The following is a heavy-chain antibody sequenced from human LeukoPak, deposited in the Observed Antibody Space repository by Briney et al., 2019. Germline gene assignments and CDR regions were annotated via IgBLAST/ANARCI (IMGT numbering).Heavy chain of an antibody. CDR3: ARDSPYCSSTSCYQELRLFDY. V-gene: IGHV4-39*02. D-gene: IGHD2-2*01. Sequence: KPSETLSLTCTVSGGSISSSSYYWGWIRQPPGKGLEWIGSIYYSGSTYYNPSLKSRVTISVDTSKNQFSLRLSSVTAADTAAYYCARDSPYCSSTSCYQELRLFDYWGQGTLVTVSS. CDR1: GGSISSSSYY. CDR2: IYYSGST. J-gene: IGHJ4*02.